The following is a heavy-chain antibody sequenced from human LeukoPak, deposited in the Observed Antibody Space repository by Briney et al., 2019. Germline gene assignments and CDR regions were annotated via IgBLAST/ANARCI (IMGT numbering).Heavy chain of an antibody. V-gene: IGHV3-11*05. CDR1: GFTFSDYY. CDR3: TREDNWYFDL. CDR2: ISTGSTYT. Sequence: GGSLRLSCAASGFTFSDYYMTWIRQAPGKGLEWLSYISTGSTYTNYANSVRGRFTISRDNAKNSLYLQLNSLRAEDTAVYYCTREDNWYFDLWGRGTLVTVSS. J-gene: IGHJ2*01.